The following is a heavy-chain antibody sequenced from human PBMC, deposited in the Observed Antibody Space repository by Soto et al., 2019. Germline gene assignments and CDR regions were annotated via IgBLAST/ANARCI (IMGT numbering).Heavy chain of an antibody. J-gene: IGHJ5*02. CDR1: GGSVSSGNYY. V-gene: IGHV4-61*01. Sequence: PSETLSLNCTVSGGSVSSGNYYWRWIRQPPGKGLEWIGFIYYTGSTSYNPSLKSRVTISIDTSKNQFSLKLTSVTAADTAVYYCASALYCSGGSCSFDPWGQGTLVTVSS. CDR3: ASALYCSGGSCSFDP. D-gene: IGHD2-15*01. CDR2: IYYTGST.